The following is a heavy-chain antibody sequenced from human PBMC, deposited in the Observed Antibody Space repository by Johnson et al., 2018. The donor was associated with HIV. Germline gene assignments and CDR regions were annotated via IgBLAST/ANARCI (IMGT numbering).Heavy chain of an antibody. V-gene: IGHV3-48*01. CDR3: ARDPIAFRNYYGSGSAFDI. J-gene: IGHJ3*02. D-gene: IGHD3-10*01. CDR1: GFTFSNAW. Sequence: VQLVESGGGLVKPGGSLRLSCAASGFTFSNAWMSWVRQRQAPGKGLEWVGRISWISGTIGYADSVKGRFTISRDNSNNTLFLQMNSLRPEDTAVYHCARDPIAFRNYYGSGSAFDIWGQGTMVTLSS. CDR2: ISWISGTI.